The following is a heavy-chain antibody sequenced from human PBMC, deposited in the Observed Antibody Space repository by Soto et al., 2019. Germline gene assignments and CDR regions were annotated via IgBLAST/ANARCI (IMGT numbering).Heavy chain of an antibody. V-gene: IGHV3-33*01. CDR3: SRGIGSVSYEEPDFDY. J-gene: IGHJ4*02. Sequence: GGSLRLSCAASGFTFSSYGMHWVRQAPGKGLEWVAVIWYDGSNKYYADSVKGRFTISRDNYKNTLSLQMHSLRAEDTDVYYYSRGIGSVSYEEPDFDYWGQGTLVTVSS. D-gene: IGHD3-10*01. CDR1: GFTFSSYG. CDR2: IWYDGSNK.